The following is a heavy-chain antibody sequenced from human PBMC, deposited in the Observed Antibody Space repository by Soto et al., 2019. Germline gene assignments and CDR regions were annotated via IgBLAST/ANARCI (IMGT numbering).Heavy chain of an antibody. Sequence: SETLSLTCTVSGGSISGHSWVWIRQPAGKGLEWIGHIYPSGSTSYNPSLRSRVTMSLDTSTNKIFLNLTSVTAADTAVFYCVRGRSYSVYDFWGPGTLVTV. D-gene: IGHD5-12*01. CDR1: GGSISGHS. CDR3: VRGRSYSVYDF. V-gene: IGHV4-4*07. J-gene: IGHJ4*02. CDR2: IYPSGST.